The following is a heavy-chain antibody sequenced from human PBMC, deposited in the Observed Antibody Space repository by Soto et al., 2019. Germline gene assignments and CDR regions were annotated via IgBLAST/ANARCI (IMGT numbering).Heavy chain of an antibody. D-gene: IGHD3-10*01. CDR1: GGSISSGNW. V-gene: IGHV4-4*02. CDR3: ASRYGSGSYDY. J-gene: IGHJ4*02. CDR2: IYHSGST. Sequence: SETLSLTCAVSGGSISSGNWWSWVRQPPGKGLEWIGEIYHSGSTNYNPSLKSRVTISVDKSKNQFSLKLSSVTAADTAVYYCASRYGSGSYDYWGQGTLVTVSS.